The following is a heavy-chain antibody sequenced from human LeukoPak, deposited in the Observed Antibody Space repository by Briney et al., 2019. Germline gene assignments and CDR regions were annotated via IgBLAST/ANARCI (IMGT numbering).Heavy chain of an antibody. CDR1: GYTFTSYG. CDR2: INPSGGST. J-gene: IGHJ4*02. Sequence: ASVKVSCKASGYTFTSYGISWVRQAPGQGLEWMGIINPSGGSTSYAQKFQGRVTMTRDMSTSTVYMELSSLRSEDTAVYYCARGVSTMGRGVITPSFDYWGQGTLVTVSS. CDR3: ARGVSTMGRGVITPSFDY. V-gene: IGHV1-46*01. D-gene: IGHD3-10*01.